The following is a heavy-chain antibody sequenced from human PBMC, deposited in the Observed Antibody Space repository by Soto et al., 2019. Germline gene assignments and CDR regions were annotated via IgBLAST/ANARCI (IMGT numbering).Heavy chain of an antibody. V-gene: IGHV4-61*05. D-gene: IGHD3-10*01. J-gene: IGHJ5*02. CDR3: ARVKWFGESGFDP. Sequence: SETLSLTCTVSGGSISSSGYYWGWIRQPPGKGLEWIGYIYYTGYTNYNPSLKSRVTISVDTSKNQFSLNVSSVTAADTAVYYCARVKWFGESGFDPWGQGTLVTVSS. CDR1: GGSISSSGYY. CDR2: IYYTGYT.